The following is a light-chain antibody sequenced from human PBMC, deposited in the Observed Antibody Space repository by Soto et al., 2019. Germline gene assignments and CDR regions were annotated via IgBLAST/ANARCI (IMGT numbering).Light chain of an antibody. CDR1: TIGSKS. Sequence: SYELTQPPSVSVAPGPTARITCGGNTIGSKSVHWYQQKPGQAPVLVVYDDSDRPSGIPERFSGSNSGNSATLTISRVEAGDEADYFCQVCDSSSDHYVFGTGTKVTVL. CDR3: QVCDSSSDHYV. CDR2: DDS. V-gene: IGLV3-21*02. J-gene: IGLJ1*01.